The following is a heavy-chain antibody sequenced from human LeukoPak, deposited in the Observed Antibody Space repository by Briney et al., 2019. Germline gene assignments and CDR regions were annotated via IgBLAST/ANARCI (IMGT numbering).Heavy chain of an antibody. V-gene: IGHV4-34*01. CDR3: ARGRSSSGSLSIWRPGGNWFDP. J-gene: IGHJ5*02. D-gene: IGHD3-10*01. CDR1: GGSFSGYY. CDR2: INHSGST. Sequence: SETLSHTCAVYGGSFSGYYWSWIRQPPGKGLEWIGEINHSGSTNYNPSLKSRVTISVDTSKNQFSLKLSSVTAADTAVYCCARGRSSSGSLSIWRPGGNWFDPWGQGTLVTVSS.